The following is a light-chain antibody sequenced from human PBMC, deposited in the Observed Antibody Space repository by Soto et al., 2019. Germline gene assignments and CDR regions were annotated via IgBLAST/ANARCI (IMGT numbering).Light chain of an antibody. J-gene: IGKJ4*01. V-gene: IGKV3D-15*01. Sequence: IVLTQSPATLSLSPGERATLSCRASQSVIRYLAWYQQRPGQAPRLLIFGASSRATGIPARFSGSGSGTEFNLTISSLQSEDFAVYYCQQYNSWPLTFGGGIKVDIK. CDR2: GAS. CDR1: QSVIRY. CDR3: QQYNSWPLT.